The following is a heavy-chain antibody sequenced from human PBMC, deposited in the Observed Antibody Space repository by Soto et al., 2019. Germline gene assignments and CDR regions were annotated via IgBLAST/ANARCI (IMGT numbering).Heavy chain of an antibody. D-gene: IGHD3-10*01. CDR1: GFTFSSYW. Sequence: EVQLVESGGGLVQPGGSLRLSCAASGFTFSSYWMHWVRQVPGKGLVWVSRINSDGSSTRYADSVKGRFTISRDNAKNTLYLQMNSLRAEDTAVYYCASSVLLSFRDNVKDAFDIWGQGTMVTVSS. CDR3: ASSVLLSFRDNVKDAFDI. V-gene: IGHV3-74*01. CDR2: INSDGSST. J-gene: IGHJ3*02.